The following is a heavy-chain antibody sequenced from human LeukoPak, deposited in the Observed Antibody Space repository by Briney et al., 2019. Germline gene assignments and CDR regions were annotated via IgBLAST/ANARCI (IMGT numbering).Heavy chain of an antibody. CDR3: ARDSCSSSSCYSDYYFGMDV. V-gene: IGHV4-59*01. CDR2: IFYNGST. CDR1: GGFISGYY. Sequence: SETLSLTCTVSGGFISGYYWTWTRQPPRKGLEWVGYIFYNGSTNYNPSLKSRVTISLDMSTKQFSLRLSSVTAADTAVYYCARDSCSSSSCYSDYYFGMDVWGQGTTVTVSS. J-gene: IGHJ6*02. D-gene: IGHD2-2*01.